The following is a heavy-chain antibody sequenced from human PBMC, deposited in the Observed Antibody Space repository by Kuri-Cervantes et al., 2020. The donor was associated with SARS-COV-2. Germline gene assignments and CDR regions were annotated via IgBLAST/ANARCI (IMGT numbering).Heavy chain of an antibody. V-gene: IGHV3-21*01. CDR3: ARGFKIAAAGPFDY. Sequence: GESLKISCAASGFTFKAYTMNWVRQAPGKALQWLSSISGSGSYIYYADSLRGRFTISRDDAKNSLFLQMNSLRAEDTAVYYCARGFKIAAAGPFDYWGQGTLVTVSS. CDR1: GFTFKAYT. D-gene: IGHD6-13*01. CDR2: ISGSGSYI. J-gene: IGHJ4*02.